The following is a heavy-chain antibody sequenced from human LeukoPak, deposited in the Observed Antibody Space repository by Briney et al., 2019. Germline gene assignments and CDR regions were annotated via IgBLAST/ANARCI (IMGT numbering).Heavy chain of an antibody. V-gene: IGHV3-23*01. CDR2: ISGSGAST. D-gene: IGHD2-15*01. CDR3: ASSTSAYCSGNTCYSFGDFDI. CDR1: GFTFSNYA. J-gene: IGHJ3*02. Sequence: AGGSLRLSCAASGFTFSNYAMNWVRQAPGKGLEWVSTISGSGASTFHADSVKGRFTISRDNSKNTLYLQMDRLRAEDTAVYYCASSTSAYCSGNTCYSFGDFDIWGQGTVVTVSS.